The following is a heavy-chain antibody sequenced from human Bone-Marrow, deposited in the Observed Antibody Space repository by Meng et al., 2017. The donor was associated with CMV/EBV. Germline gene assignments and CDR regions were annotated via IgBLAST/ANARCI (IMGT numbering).Heavy chain of an antibody. CDR3: AKDSSDDGGSYFDY. J-gene: IGHJ4*02. D-gene: IGHD4/OR15-4a*01. V-gene: IGHV3-43*01. CDR1: GFTFDDYT. CDR2: ISWDGGST. Sequence: GGSLRLSCAASGFTFDDYTMHWVRQAPGKGLEWVSLISWDGGSTYYADSVKGRFTISRDNSKNSLYLQMNSLRTEDTALYYCAKDSSDDGGSYFDYWGQGTLVTFSS.